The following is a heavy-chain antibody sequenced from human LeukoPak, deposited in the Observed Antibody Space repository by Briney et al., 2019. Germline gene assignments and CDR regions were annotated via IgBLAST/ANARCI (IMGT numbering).Heavy chain of an antibody. V-gene: IGHV1-46*01. CDR3: ARAGTDYGDYLGY. CDR2: INPSGGST. CDR1: GYTFTSYY. Sequence: ASAKVSCKTSGYTFTSYYMHWVRQAPGQGLEWMGIINPSGGSTSYAQKFQGRVTMTRETSTSTVYMELSSLRSEDTAVHYCARAGTDYGDYLGYWGQGTLVTVSS. D-gene: IGHD3-16*01. J-gene: IGHJ4*02.